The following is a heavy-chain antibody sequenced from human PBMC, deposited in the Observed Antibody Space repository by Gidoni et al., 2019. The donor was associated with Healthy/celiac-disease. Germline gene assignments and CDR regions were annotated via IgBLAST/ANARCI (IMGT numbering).Heavy chain of an antibody. CDR1: GFTFSSYG. CDR2: IWYDGSNK. Sequence: QLQLVESGGVVLQRGRTLRLACAASGFTFSSYGMHWVRQAPGKGPGWVAVIWYDGSNKYYADSVKGRFTISRDNSKNTLYLQMNSLRAEDTAVYYCARETQWLSQNFDYWAREPWSPSPQ. CDR3: ARETQWLSQNFDY. J-gene: IGHJ4*02. D-gene: IGHD6-19*01. V-gene: IGHV3-33*01.